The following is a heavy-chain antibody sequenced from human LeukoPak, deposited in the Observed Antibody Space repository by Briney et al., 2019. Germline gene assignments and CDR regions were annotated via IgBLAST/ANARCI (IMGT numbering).Heavy chain of an antibody. CDR2: IYHSGST. CDR3: ARGDLSYYYGSGSSYFGY. V-gene: IGHV4-4*02. Sequence: KPSGTLSLTCAVSGGSISSSNWWSWVRQPPGKGLEWIGEIYHSGSTNYNPSLKSRVTISVDKSKNQFSLKLSSVTAADTAVYYCARGDLSYYYGSGSSYFGYWGQGTLVTVSS. D-gene: IGHD3-10*01. J-gene: IGHJ4*02. CDR1: GGSISSSNW.